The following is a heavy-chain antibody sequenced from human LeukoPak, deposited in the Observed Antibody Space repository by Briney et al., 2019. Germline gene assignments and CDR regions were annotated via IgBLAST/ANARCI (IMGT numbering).Heavy chain of an antibody. Sequence: PGGSLRLSCAASGFTFDDYAMHWVRQAPGKGLEWVSGISWNSGSIGYADSVKGRFTISRDNAKNSLYLQMNSLRAEDTALYYCAKDTGDDYGDYASAFDIWGQGTMVTVSS. D-gene: IGHD4-17*01. V-gene: IGHV3-9*01. J-gene: IGHJ3*02. CDR1: GFTFDDYA. CDR3: AKDTGDDYGDYASAFDI. CDR2: ISWNSGSI.